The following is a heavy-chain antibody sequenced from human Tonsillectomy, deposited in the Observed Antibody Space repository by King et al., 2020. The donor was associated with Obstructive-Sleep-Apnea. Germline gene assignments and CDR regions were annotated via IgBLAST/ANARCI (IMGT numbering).Heavy chain of an antibody. D-gene: IGHD3-22*01. CDR3: ARSSGTSSGYYHDY. J-gene: IGHJ4*02. CDR2: ISAYNGNT. V-gene: IGHV1-18*01. Sequence: QLVQSGAEVKKPGASVKVSCKASGYTFTTYAITWVRQAPGQGLEWMGWISAYNGNTNYAQKLQGRVTMTTDTSTSTAYMELRSLRSDDTAMYYCARSSGTSSGYYHDYWGQGTLVTVSP. CDR1: GYTFTTYA.